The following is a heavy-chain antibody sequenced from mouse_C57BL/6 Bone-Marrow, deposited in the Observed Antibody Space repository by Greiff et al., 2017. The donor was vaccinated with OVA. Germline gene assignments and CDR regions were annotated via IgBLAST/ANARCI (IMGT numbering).Heavy chain of an antibody. D-gene: IGHD2-4*01. Sequence: QVQLQQSGAELVKPGASVKISCKASGYTFTDYYINWVKQRPGQGLEWIGKIGPGSGSTYYNEKFKGKATLTADKSSSTAYMQLISLTSEDSAVYFCTYDYDPWFAYWGQGTLVTVSA. CDR2: IGPGSGST. J-gene: IGHJ3*01. V-gene: IGHV1-77*01. CDR3: TYDYDPWFAY. CDR1: GYTFTDYY.